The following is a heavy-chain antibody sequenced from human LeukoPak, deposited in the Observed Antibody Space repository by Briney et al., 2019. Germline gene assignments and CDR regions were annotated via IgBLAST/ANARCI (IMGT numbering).Heavy chain of an antibody. J-gene: IGHJ4*02. D-gene: IGHD4-17*01. V-gene: IGHV3-21*01. CDR2: ISSSSSYI. Sequence: GGSLRLSCVASGFPFSRYTMNWVRQAPGKGLEWVSSISSSSSYIYYADSVKGRFTISRDNAKNSLYLQLNSLRAEDTAVYYCARETYGDYGFHYWGQGTLVTVSS. CDR1: GFPFSRYT. CDR3: ARETYGDYGFHY.